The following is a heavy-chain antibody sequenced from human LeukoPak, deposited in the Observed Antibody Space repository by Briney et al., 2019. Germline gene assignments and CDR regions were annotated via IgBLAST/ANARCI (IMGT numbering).Heavy chain of an antibody. CDR1: GGSFSDYY. Sequence: PSETLSLTCAVYGGSFSDYYWCWIRQPPGKGLEWIGEINHSGSTNYNPSLKSRVTISVDPSKNQLSLKLGSVTAADTALYHCARANDYGDYLNWFDPWGQGTLVTVSS. V-gene: IGHV4-34*01. J-gene: IGHJ5*02. D-gene: IGHD4-17*01. CDR2: INHSGST. CDR3: ARANDYGDYLNWFDP.